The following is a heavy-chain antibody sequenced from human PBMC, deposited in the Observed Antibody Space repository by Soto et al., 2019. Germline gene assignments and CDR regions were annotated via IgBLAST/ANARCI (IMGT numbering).Heavy chain of an antibody. Sequence: SETLSLTCTVSGGSVSSGSYYWSWIRQPPGKGLEWIGYIYYSGSTNYNPSLKSRVTISVDTSKIQFSLNLSSVTAADTAVYYCARMRAARQRGYYNYYGMDVWGQGTTVTVSS. D-gene: IGHD6-6*01. J-gene: IGHJ6*02. CDR3: ARMRAARQRGYYNYYGMDV. V-gene: IGHV4-61*01. CDR1: GGSVSSGSYY. CDR2: IYYSGST.